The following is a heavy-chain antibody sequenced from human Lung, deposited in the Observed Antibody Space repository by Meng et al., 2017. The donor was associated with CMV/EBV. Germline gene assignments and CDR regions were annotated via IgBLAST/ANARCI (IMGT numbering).Heavy chain of an antibody. J-gene: IGHJ4*02. CDR1: GFTFSGSA. V-gene: IGHV3-73*01. CDR2: IRSKANSYAT. CDR3: TPIPETGNDGGY. D-gene: IGHD1-1*01. Sequence: GEXXKISCAASGFTFSGSAMLWVRQASGKGLEWVGRIRSKANSYATAYAASVKGRFTISRDDSKNTAYLQMNSLKTEDTAVYYCTPIPETGNDGGYWGRGTXVTVDS.